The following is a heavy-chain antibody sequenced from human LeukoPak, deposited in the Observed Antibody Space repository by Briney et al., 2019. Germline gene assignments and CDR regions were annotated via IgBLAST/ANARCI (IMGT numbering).Heavy chain of an antibody. CDR2: INNDGSSA. CDR3: ARRGTGHGMDV. CDR1: GFTFNNYW. V-gene: IGHV3-74*01. J-gene: IGHJ6*02. D-gene: IGHD1-1*01. Sequence: GGSLRLSCAASGFTFNNYWIHWVRQVPGKGLVWVSCINNDGSSASYVDSVKGRFTISRDNAKNTLFLQMNSLRAEDTAVYYCARRGTGHGMDVWGQGTTVIVSS.